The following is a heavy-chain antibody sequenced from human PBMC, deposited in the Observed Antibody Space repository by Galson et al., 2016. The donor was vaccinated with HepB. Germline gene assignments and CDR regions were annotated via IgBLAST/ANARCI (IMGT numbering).Heavy chain of an antibody. V-gene: IGHV4-61*01. CDR3: ARAGYGSGEDAFDI. D-gene: IGHD3-10*01. J-gene: IGHJ3*02. CDR1: GGSLSNDNYF. CDR2: IQYSGRT. Sequence: ETLSLTCSVSGGSLSNDNYFWSWIRQPPGKGLEWIGFIQYSGRTNCNPSLRSRVTISVDTSKNQFSLKLTSVTAEDTAVYYCARAGYGSGEDAFDIWGQGTTVTVSS.